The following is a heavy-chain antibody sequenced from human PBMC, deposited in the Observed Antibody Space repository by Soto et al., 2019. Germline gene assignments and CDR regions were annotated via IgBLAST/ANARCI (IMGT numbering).Heavy chain of an antibody. V-gene: IGHV3-15*07. D-gene: IGHD3-10*01. CDR3: YHYGSGSYSTDY. Sequence: LRLSCAASGFVFKNARMSWARQAPGRGLEWVGHIRSSAERGTTDYAAPVKGRFTISRDDSQNTLYLQMNSLKTEDTAVYFCYHYGSGSYSTDYWGQGTLVTVSS. J-gene: IGHJ4*02. CDR2: IRSSAERGTT. CDR1: GFVFKNAR.